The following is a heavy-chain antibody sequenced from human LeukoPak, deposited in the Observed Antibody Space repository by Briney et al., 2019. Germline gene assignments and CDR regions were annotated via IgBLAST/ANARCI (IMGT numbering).Heavy chain of an antibody. V-gene: IGHV5-51*01. CDR2: IYPGDSDT. Sequence: GESLKISCKGSGYSFTSYWIGWVRQMPGKGLEGMGIIYPGDSDTRYSPSFQGQVTISADKSISNAYLQWSSLKAWDTAMYYCARTPVGSCSMSYGMDVWGQGTTATVSS. D-gene: IGHD2-15*01. CDR3: ARTPVGSCSMSYGMDV. CDR1: GYSFTSYW. J-gene: IGHJ6*02.